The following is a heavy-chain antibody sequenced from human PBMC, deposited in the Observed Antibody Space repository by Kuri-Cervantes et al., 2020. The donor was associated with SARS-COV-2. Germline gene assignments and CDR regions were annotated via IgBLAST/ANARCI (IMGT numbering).Heavy chain of an antibody. J-gene: IGHJ6*02. Sequence: SETLSLTCTVSGGSISSSTYYWGWIRQPPGKGLEWIGYIYYSGSTNYNPSLKSRVTISVDTSKNQFSLKLSSVTAADTAVYYCARDMLAARRGSMHYYYGMDVWGQGTTVTVSS. CDR1: GGSISSSTYY. D-gene: IGHD6-6*01. CDR3: ARDMLAARRGSMHYYYGMDV. CDR2: IYYSGST. V-gene: IGHV4-61*01.